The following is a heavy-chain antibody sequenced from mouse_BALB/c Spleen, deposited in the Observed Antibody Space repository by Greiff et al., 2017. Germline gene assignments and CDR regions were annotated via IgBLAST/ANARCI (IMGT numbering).Heavy chain of an antibody. V-gene: IGHV5-6-5*01. Sequence: EVMLVESGGGLVKPGGSLKLSCAASGFTFSSYAMSWVRQTPEKRLEWVASISSGGSTYYPDSVKGRFTISRDNARNILYLQMSSLRSEDTAMYYCARADYYGSSSYAMDYWGQGTSVTVSS. CDR1: GFTFSSYA. CDR3: ARADYYGSSSYAMDY. CDR2: ISSGGST. D-gene: IGHD1-1*01. J-gene: IGHJ4*01.